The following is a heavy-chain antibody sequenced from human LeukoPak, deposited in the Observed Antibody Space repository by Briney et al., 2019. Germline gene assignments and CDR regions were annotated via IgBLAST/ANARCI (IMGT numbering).Heavy chain of an antibody. CDR2: INHSGST. J-gene: IGHJ4*02. CDR1: GFDFGTYA. D-gene: IGHD2-2*02. CDR3: ASHDCSSTSCYIGY. Sequence: PGGSLRLSCVASGFDFGTYAMSWVRQAPGKGPEWIGEINHSGSTNYNPSLKSRVTISADTSKNQFSLKLSSVTAADTAVYYCASHDCSSTSCYIGYWGQGTLVTVSS. V-gene: IGHV4-34*01.